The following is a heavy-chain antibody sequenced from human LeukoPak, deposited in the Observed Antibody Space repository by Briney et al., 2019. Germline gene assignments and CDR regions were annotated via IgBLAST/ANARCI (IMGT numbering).Heavy chain of an antibody. CDR3: ARDLRRAVAGHYYYSGMDV. CDR1: GGSFSGDY. V-gene: IGHV4-34*01. CDR2: INHSGST. Sequence: ASETLSLTCAVYGGSFSGDYWGWIRQPPGKGREWIGEINHSGSTNYNPSLKSRVTISVDTSKNQFSLKLSSVTAADTAVYYCARDLRRAVAGHYYYSGMDVWGKGTTVTVSS. D-gene: IGHD6-19*01. J-gene: IGHJ6*04.